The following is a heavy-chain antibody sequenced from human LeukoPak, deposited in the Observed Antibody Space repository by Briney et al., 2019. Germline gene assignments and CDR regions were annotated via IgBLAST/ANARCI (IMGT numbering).Heavy chain of an antibody. D-gene: IGHD5-18*01. CDR3: ARAIQPWRWFDY. CDR1: GGSISSGDYY. Sequence: PSETLSLTCTVSGGSISSGDYYWSWIRQPPGKGLEWIGYIYYSGSTYYNPSLKSRVTISVDTSKNQFSLKLSSVTAADTAVYYCARAIQPWRWFDYWGQGTLVTVSS. CDR2: IYYSGST. J-gene: IGHJ4*02. V-gene: IGHV4-30-4*08.